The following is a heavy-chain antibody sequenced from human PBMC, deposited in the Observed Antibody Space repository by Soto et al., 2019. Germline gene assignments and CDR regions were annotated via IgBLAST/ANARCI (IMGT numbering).Heavy chain of an antibody. CDR1: GYTFTSYG. D-gene: IGHD3-22*01. CDR3: ARGPPPPNSYYDSSGYYGHDY. Sequence: AASVKVSCKASGYTFTSYGISWVRQAPGQGLEWMGWISAYNGNTNYAQKLQGRVTMTTDTSTSTAYMELRSLRSDDTAVYYCARGPPPPNSYYDSSGYYGHDYWGQGTLVTVSS. CDR2: ISAYNGNT. J-gene: IGHJ4*02. V-gene: IGHV1-18*01.